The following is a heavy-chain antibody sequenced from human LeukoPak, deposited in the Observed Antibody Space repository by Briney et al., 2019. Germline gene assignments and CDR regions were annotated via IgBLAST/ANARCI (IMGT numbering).Heavy chain of an antibody. D-gene: IGHD3-3*01. V-gene: IGHV3-NL1*01. J-gene: IGHJ4*02. CDR3: AKTYDFWIHAVDY. CDR1: GFTFSSYA. CDR2: IYSGGST. Sequence: GGSLRLSCAASGFTFSSYAMHWVRQAPGKGLEWVSTIYSGGSTYYADSVKGRFTISRDNSKNTLYLQMNSLRAEDTAVYYCAKTYDFWIHAVDYWGQGTLVTVSS.